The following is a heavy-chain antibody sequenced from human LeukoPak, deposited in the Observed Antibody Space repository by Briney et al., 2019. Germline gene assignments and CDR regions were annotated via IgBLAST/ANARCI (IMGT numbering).Heavy chain of an antibody. V-gene: IGHV3-23*01. CDR2: ISGSGGST. J-gene: IGHJ4*02. D-gene: IGHD5-18*01. CDR3: AKGMGYSYGFFDY. CDR1: GFTFSSYA. Sequence: GGSLRLSCAASGFTFSSYAMTWVRQAPGKGLEWVSAISGSGGSTYYADSVKGRFTISRDNSKNTLYLQMNSLRAEDTAVYYCAKGMGYSYGFFDYWGQGTLVTVSS.